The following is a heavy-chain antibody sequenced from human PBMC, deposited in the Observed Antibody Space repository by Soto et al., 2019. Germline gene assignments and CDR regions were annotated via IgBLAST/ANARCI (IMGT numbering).Heavy chain of an antibody. CDR2: IYQSGST. J-gene: IGHJ4*02. CDR1: GGAISSSKW. V-gene: IGHV4-4*02. Sequence: SETLSLTCAVSGGAISSSKWWSWVRQPPGKGLEWIGEIYQSGSTNYNPSLESRVRMSVDKSRNQFSLKLTSVSAADTAVYYCARASATIAAAAIFDYWGQRTLVTVSS. D-gene: IGHD6-13*01. CDR3: ARASATIAAAAIFDY.